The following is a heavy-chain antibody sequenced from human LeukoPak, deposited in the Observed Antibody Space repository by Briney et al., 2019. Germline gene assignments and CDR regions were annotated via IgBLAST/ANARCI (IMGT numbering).Heavy chain of an antibody. D-gene: IGHD3-22*01. CDR1: GFTFSTYS. CDR2: ISSGSSFI. V-gene: IGHV3-21*01. CDR3: ARESSGYFY. Sequence: PGGSLRLSCAASGFTFSTYSMNWVRQAPGKGLEWVASISSGSSFIYYADSVKGRFTISRDNAKNSLFLQMNSLRAEDTAVYYCARESSGYFYWGQGTLVTVSS. J-gene: IGHJ4*02.